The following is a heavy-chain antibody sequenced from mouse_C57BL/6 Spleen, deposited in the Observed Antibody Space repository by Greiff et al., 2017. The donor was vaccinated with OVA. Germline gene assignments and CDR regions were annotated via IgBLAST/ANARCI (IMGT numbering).Heavy chain of an antibody. CDR2: IYPGGGYT. CDR1: GYTFTNYW. V-gene: IGHV1-63*01. D-gene: IGHD2-1*01. CDR3: ARSVYGNYLYYFDY. J-gene: IGHJ2*01. Sequence: QVQLKQSGAELVRPGTSVKMSCKASGYTFTNYWIGWAKQRPGHGLEWIGDIYPGGGYTNYNEKFKGKATLTADKSSSTAYMQFSSLTSEDSAIYYCARSVYGNYLYYFDYWGQGTTLTVSS.